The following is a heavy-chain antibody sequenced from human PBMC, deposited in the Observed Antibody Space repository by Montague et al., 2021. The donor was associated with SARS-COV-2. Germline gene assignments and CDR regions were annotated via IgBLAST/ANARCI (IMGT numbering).Heavy chain of an antibody. D-gene: IGHD6-6*01. Sequence: SETLSLTCAVYGGSFSGYYWNWIRHPPGKGLEWIGEINLSGSTNYNPSLKSRVTISVDTSKNQFSLTLSSVTAADTAVYYCARDRIAARASWDYFYYYMDVWGKGTTVTVSS. V-gene: IGHV4-34*01. CDR1: GGSFSGYY. CDR2: INLSGST. J-gene: IGHJ6*03. CDR3: ARDRIAARASWDYFYYYMDV.